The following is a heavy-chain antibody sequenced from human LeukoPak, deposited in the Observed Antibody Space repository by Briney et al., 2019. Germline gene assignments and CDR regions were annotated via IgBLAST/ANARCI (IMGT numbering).Heavy chain of an antibody. CDR3: ARGRRDDFWSGYSLYYFDY. CDR2: VNHSGST. CDR1: GGSFSGYY. J-gene: IGHJ4*02. Sequence: KPSETLSLTCAVYGGSFSGYYWSWIRQPPGKGLEWIGEVNHSGSTNYNPSPKSRVSISVDTSKNQFSLRLNSVTAADTAVYYCARGRRDDFWSGYSLYYFDYWGQGTLVTVSS. D-gene: IGHD3-3*01. V-gene: IGHV4-34*01.